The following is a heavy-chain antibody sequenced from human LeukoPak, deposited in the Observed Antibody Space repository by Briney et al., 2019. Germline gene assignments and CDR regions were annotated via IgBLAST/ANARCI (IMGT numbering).Heavy chain of an antibody. CDR1: RYSFTDYY. D-gene: IGHD3-22*01. V-gene: IGHV1-2*02. Sequence: ASVKVSCKASRYSFTDYYIHWVRQAPGQGLEWMGWINPKSGATNYAQKFQDRVTMTRDTYISTAYMELSRLRSDDTALYFCARDQNYYDTTSYYGIDYWGQGGLVTASS. J-gene: IGHJ4*02. CDR3: ARDQNYYDTTSYYGIDY. CDR2: INPKSGAT.